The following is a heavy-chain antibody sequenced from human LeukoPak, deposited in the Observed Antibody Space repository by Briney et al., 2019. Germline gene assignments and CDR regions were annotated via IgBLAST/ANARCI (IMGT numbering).Heavy chain of an antibody. J-gene: IGHJ4*02. CDR3: ALYSGYEKDYFDY. Sequence: PSETLSLTCTVSGDSISSGDYYWSWIRQPAGKGLEWIGRISSSGSTNYNPSLKSRVTISVDTSKNQFSLKLSSVTAADTAVYYCALYSGYEKDYFDYWGQGTLVTVSS. CDR1: GDSISSGDYY. V-gene: IGHV4-61*02. CDR2: ISSSGST. D-gene: IGHD5-12*01.